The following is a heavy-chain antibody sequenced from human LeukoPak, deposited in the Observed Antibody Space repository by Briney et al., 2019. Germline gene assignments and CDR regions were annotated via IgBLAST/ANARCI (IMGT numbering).Heavy chain of an antibody. CDR1: GYTLTELS. CDR2: FDPEDGET. CDR3: ATDKRSGWLVRGYSDGMDV. V-gene: IGHV1-24*01. Sequence: ASVKVSCKVSGYTLTELSMHWVRQAPGKGLEWMGGFDPEDGETIYAQKFQGRVTMTEDTSTDAAYMELSSLRSEDTAVYYCATDKRSGWLVRGYSDGMDVWGQGTTVTVSS. J-gene: IGHJ6*02. D-gene: IGHD5-18*01.